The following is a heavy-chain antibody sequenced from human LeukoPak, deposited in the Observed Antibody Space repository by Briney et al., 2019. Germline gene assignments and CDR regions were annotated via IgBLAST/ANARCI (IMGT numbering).Heavy chain of an antibody. Sequence: GGSLRLSCTGSGFTFGDYAVSWVRQAPGKGLEWVSSISSSSSYIYYADSVKGRFTISRDNAKNSLYLQMNSLRAEDTAVYYCARKKDAFDIWGQGTMVTVSS. CDR2: ISSSSSYI. J-gene: IGHJ3*02. CDR1: GFTFGDYA. CDR3: ARKKDAFDI. V-gene: IGHV3-21*01.